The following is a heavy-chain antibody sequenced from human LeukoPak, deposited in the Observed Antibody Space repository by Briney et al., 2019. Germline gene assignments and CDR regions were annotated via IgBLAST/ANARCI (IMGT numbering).Heavy chain of an antibody. J-gene: IGHJ5*02. CDR1: GASISSFY. V-gene: IGHV4-4*07. Sequence: SETLSLTCTVSGASISSFYWNWIRQPADKGLEWIGRIYTTGGSDYNPSLKSRVTMSLDTSTNQFSLKLSSVTAADTAVYYCARAYYYGSGSYYNPRHNWYDPWGQGTLVTVSS. D-gene: IGHD3-10*01. CDR3: ARAYYYGSGSYYNPRHNWYDP. CDR2: IYTTGGS.